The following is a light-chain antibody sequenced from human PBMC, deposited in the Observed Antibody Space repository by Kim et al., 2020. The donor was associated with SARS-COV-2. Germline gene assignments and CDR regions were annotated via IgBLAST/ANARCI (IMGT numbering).Light chain of an antibody. CDR2: DAS. J-gene: IGKJ3*01. V-gene: IGKV3D-20*02. CDR1: QSVSSSS. CDR3: HQYANWPKFT. Sequence: PGERATFSCRASQSVSSSSSAWYQQKPGQAPRLLIYDASTRATGIPDRFSGSGSGTDFTLTISSLVPEDSAVYYCHQYANWPKFTFGPGTKVDIK.